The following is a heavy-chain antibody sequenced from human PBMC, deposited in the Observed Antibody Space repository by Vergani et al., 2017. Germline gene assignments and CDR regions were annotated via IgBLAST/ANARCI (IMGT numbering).Heavy chain of an antibody. CDR3: ARRHFVAVAGTFFDY. CDR2: IYPDDSDT. V-gene: IGHV5-51*01. D-gene: IGHD6-19*01. CDR1: GYSFTSYW. Sequence: EVQLVQSGAEVKKPGESLKISCKGSGYSFTSYWIGWVRQMPGKGLEWMGIIYPDDSDTRYSPSFQGQVTISADKSISTAYLQWSSLKASDTAMYYCARRHFVAVAGTFFDYWGQGTLVTVSS. J-gene: IGHJ4*02.